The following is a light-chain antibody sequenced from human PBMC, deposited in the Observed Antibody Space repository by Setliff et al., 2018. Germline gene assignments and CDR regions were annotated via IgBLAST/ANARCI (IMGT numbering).Light chain of an antibody. Sequence: QSALAQPPSASGSPRQSVTISCTGTNIDVRGYTYVSWYQQLPGKAPQLIIYDVTKRPSGVPDRFSGSKSGNTASLTVSGLQAEDEADYYCSSYVGSNNFVFGSGTKV. V-gene: IGLV2-8*01. CDR3: SSYVGSNNFV. J-gene: IGLJ1*01. CDR2: DVT. CDR1: NIDVRGYTY.